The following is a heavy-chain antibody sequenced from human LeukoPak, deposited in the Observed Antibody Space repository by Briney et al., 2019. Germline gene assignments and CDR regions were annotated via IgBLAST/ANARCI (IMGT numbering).Heavy chain of an antibody. CDR3: ATDKVSTMYYYYYMDV. V-gene: IGHV3-30*02. CDR2: IQFDGSNK. Sequence: GGSLRLSCAASGFTFSSYGIHWVRQAPGKGLEWVAFIQFDGSNKNYADSVKGRFTISRDNSKNTLYLQMNSLRAEDTAVYYCATDKVSTMYYYYYMDVWGKGTTVTISS. J-gene: IGHJ6*03. CDR1: GFTFSSYG. D-gene: IGHD5/OR15-5a*01.